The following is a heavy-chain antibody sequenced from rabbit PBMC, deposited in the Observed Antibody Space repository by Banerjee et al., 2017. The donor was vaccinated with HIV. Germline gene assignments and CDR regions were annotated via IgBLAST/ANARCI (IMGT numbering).Heavy chain of an antibody. Sequence: QSLEESGGDLVKPGASLTLTCTASGFTLSSSYWICWVRQAPGKGLEWIACIYGGSTGSTYYASWAKGRFTISKTSSTMVTLQMTSLTAADTATYFCAREADNWDYATKGTNLWGQGTLVTVS. CDR2: IYGGSTGST. D-gene: IGHD6-1*01. CDR1: GFTLSSSYW. V-gene: IGHV1S40*01. CDR3: AREADNWDYATKGTNL. J-gene: IGHJ4*01.